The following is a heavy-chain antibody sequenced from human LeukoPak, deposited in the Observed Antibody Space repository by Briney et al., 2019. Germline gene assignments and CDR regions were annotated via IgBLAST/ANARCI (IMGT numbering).Heavy chain of an antibody. CDR1: GFTFSSYA. CDR2: ISGSGGST. V-gene: IGHV3-23*01. Sequence: GGSLRLSCAASGFTFSSYAMSWVRQAPGKGLEWVSAISGSGGSTYYADSVKGRFTISRDNSKNTLYLQMNSLRAEDAAVYYCAKGSCSSTSCRIDYWGQGTLVTVSS. D-gene: IGHD2-2*01. CDR3: AKGSCSSTSCRIDY. J-gene: IGHJ4*02.